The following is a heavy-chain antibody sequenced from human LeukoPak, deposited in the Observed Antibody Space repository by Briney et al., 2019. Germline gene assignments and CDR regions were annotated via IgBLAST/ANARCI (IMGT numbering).Heavy chain of an antibody. CDR3: TTDPNIAAAGGV. CDR1: GFTFSNAW. Sequence: GGSLRLSCAASGFTFSNAWMSWVRQAPGKGLEWVGRIKSKTDGGTKDYAAPVKGRFTISRDDSKNTLYLQMNSLKTEDTAVYYCTTDPNIAAAGGVWGQGTLVTVSS. D-gene: IGHD6-13*01. CDR2: IKSKTDGGTK. V-gene: IGHV3-15*01. J-gene: IGHJ4*02.